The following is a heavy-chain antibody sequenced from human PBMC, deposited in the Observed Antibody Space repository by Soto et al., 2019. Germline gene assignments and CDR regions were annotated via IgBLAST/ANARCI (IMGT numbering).Heavy chain of an antibody. J-gene: IGHJ5*02. CDR1: GGSFSGYY. V-gene: IGHV4-34*01. D-gene: IGHD3-3*01. CDR2: INHSGST. CDR3: ARGADFWSGYYTRGWFDP. Sequence: QVQLQQWGAGLLKPSETLSLTCAVYGGSFSGYYWGWIRQPPGKGLEWIGEINHSGSTNYNPSLKSRVTISVDTSKNQFSLKLSSVTAADTAVYYCARGADFWSGYYTRGWFDPWGQGTLVTVSS.